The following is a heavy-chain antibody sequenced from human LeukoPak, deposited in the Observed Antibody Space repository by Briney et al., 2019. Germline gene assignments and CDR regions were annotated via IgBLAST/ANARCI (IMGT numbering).Heavy chain of an antibody. D-gene: IGHD3-10*01. J-gene: IGHJ4*02. CDR1: GFTFSNYA. V-gene: IGHV3-23*01. CDR3: AKGSDYYGSVTSKKTD. CDR2: ISGGSGNI. Sequence: GGSLRLSCSVSGFTFSNYAMRWVRQAPGKGLEWVSLISGGSGNIYYVDSVKGRFTISRENSKNTLYVQMTSLRAEDTAIYYCAKGSDYYGSVTSKKTDWGQGTLVTVSS.